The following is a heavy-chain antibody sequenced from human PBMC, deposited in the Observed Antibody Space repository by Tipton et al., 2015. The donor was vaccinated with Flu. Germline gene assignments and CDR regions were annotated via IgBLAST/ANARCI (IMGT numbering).Heavy chain of an antibody. Sequence: PRLSCAASGFTVSSNYMSWVRQAPGKGLEWVSVIYSGGSTYYADSVKGRFTISRDNSKNTLYLQMNSPRAEDTAVYYCARGDYSLDAFDIWGQGTMVTVSS. CDR3: ARGDYSLDAFDI. CDR1: GFTVSSNY. J-gene: IGHJ3*02. CDR2: IYSGGST. D-gene: IGHD4-11*01. V-gene: IGHV3-66*02.